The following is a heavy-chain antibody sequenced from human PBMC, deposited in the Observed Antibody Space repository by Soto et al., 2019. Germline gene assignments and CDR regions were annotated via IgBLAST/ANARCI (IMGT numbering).Heavy chain of an antibody. Sequence: ASVKVSCKASGYTFTSYGISWLRQAPGQGLEWMGWISAYNGNTNYAQKLQGRVTMTTDTSTSTAYMELRSLRSDDTAVYYCARAGIAAAGKNNWFDPWGQGTLVTVSS. J-gene: IGHJ5*02. D-gene: IGHD6-13*01. CDR3: ARAGIAAAGKNNWFDP. CDR1: GYTFTSYG. CDR2: ISAYNGNT. V-gene: IGHV1-18*01.